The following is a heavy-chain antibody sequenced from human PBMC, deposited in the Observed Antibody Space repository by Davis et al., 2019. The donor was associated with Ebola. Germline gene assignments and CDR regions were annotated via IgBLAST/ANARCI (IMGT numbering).Heavy chain of an antibody. D-gene: IGHD3-3*01. CDR3: ARDVPYYDFWSGFFDY. CDR1: GFTFSSYG. J-gene: IGHJ4*02. V-gene: IGHV3-33*01. Sequence: GGSLRLSCAASGFTFSSYGMHWVRQAPGKGLEWVAVIWYDGSNKYYADSVKGRFTISRDNSKNTLYLQMKSLRAEDTAVYYCARDVPYYDFWSGFFDYWGQGTLVTVSS. CDR2: IWYDGSNK.